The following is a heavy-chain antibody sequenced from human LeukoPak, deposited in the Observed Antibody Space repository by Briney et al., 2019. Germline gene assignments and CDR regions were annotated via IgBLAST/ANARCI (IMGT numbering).Heavy chain of an antibody. Sequence: GGSLRLSCAASGFTFSSYAMSWVRQAPGKGLEWVSAISGSGGRTYYADSVKGRFTISRDNSKNTLYLQMNSLRAEDTAVYYCAKDIEVVITPFDYWGQGTLVTVSS. CDR1: GFTFSSYA. J-gene: IGHJ4*02. V-gene: IGHV3-23*01. D-gene: IGHD3-22*01. CDR3: AKDIEVVITPFDY. CDR2: ISGSGGRT.